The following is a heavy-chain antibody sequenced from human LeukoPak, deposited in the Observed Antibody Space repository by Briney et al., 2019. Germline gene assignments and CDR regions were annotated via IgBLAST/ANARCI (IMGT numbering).Heavy chain of an antibody. CDR3: AKAAYGSGRPEPYDY. D-gene: IGHD3-10*01. CDR2: ISGSGGST. Sequence: GGSLRLSCAASGFTFSSYGMSWVRQAPGKGLEWVSAISGSGGSTYYADSVKGRFTISRDNSKNTLYLQMNSLRAEDTAVYYCAKAAYGSGRPEPYDYWGQGTLVTVSS. J-gene: IGHJ4*02. CDR1: GFTFSSYG. V-gene: IGHV3-23*01.